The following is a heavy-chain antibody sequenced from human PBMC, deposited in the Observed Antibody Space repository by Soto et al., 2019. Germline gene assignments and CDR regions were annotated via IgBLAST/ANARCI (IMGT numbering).Heavy chain of an antibody. CDR3: AAFRAYYYYLDV. V-gene: IGHV4-59*11. CDR1: GGSISSLY. Sequence: QVQLQESGPGLVKSSETLSLTCTVSGGSISSLYWSWIRQPPGKGLEWIGYIYYSGSTNYNPSLKSRVTISVETSKNQFSLKLSSVTAADTAMYYCAAFRAYYYYLDVWGKGATVTVSS. D-gene: IGHD3-3*02. J-gene: IGHJ6*03. CDR2: IYYSGST.